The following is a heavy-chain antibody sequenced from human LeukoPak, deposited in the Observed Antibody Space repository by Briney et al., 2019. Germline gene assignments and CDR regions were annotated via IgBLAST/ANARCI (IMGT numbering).Heavy chain of an antibody. Sequence: GGSLRLSCAASGFTFDDYAMHWVRQAPGKGLEWVSGISWNSGSIGYADSVKGRFTISRDNAKNSLYLQMNSPRAEDTALYYCAKGGVAVAGYFDYWGQGTLVTVSS. J-gene: IGHJ4*02. D-gene: IGHD6-19*01. CDR1: GFTFDDYA. CDR2: ISWNSGSI. V-gene: IGHV3-9*01. CDR3: AKGGVAVAGYFDY.